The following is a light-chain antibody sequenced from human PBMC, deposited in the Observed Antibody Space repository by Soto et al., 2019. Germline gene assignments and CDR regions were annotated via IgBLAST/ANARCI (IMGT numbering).Light chain of an antibody. CDR3: QSFDSSRLGLL. CDR2: DNN. Sequence: QSVLTQPPSVSGAPGQRVTISCTGSSSNIGAGYDVHWYQQLPGKAPKLLMYDNNNRPSGVPKRFSGSKSGTSASLAIAGLQTEDEADYFCQSFDSSRLGLLFGGGTKLTVL. J-gene: IGLJ2*01. V-gene: IGLV1-40*01. CDR1: SSNIGAGYD.